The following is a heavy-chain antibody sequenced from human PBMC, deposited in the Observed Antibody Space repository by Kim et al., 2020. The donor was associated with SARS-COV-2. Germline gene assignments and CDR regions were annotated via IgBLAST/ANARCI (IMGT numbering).Heavy chain of an antibody. J-gene: IGHJ4*02. Sequence: SPSLKGRLTTSVDTSKNQFSLKLSAVTAADTAVYYCARQCDYGDQIFDYWGQGALVTVSS. CDR3: ARQCDYGDQIFDY. D-gene: IGHD4-17*01. V-gene: IGHV4-59*08.